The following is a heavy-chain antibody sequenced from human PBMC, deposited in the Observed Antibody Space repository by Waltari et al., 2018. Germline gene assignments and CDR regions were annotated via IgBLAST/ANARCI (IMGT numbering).Heavy chain of an antibody. V-gene: IGHV4-38-2*01. D-gene: IGHD5-12*01. CDR2: IYHSGST. Sequence: QVQLQESGPGLVKPSETLSLTCAVSGYSISSGYYWGWLRQPPGKGLEWIGSIYHSGSTYYNPSLKSRVTISVDTSKNQFSLKLSSVTAADTAVYYCATSASGYDRVGFDYWGQGTLVTVSS. J-gene: IGHJ4*02. CDR3: ATSASGYDRVGFDY. CDR1: GYSISSGYY.